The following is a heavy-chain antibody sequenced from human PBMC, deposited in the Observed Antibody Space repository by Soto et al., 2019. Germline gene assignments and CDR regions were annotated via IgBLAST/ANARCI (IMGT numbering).Heavy chain of an antibody. V-gene: IGHV3-73*01. CDR1: GFTFSGSA. CDR3: TSLIAAAGGLSSY. D-gene: IGHD6-13*01. J-gene: IGHJ4*02. Sequence: HPGGSLRLSCAASGFTFSGSAMHWVRQASGKGLEWVGRIRSKANSYATAYAASVKGRFTISRDDSKNTAYLQMNSLKTEDTAVYYCTSLIAAAGGLSSYWGQGTLVTVSS. CDR2: IRSKANSYAT.